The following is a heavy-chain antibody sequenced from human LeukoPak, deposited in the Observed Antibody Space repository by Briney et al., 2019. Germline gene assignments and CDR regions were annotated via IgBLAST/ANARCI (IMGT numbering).Heavy chain of an antibody. V-gene: IGHV3-48*01. CDR2: ISNSSSTI. CDR1: GFTFSSYS. J-gene: IGHJ4*02. D-gene: IGHD5-18*01. Sequence: PGGSLRLSCAASGFTFSSYSMNWVRKAPGKGLERVSYISNSSSTIYYADSVKGRFTISRDNSKNTVYLQMNSLRAEDTAVYYCAKDPRRGTAMATAFDYWGQGTLVTVSS. CDR3: AKDPRRGTAMATAFDY.